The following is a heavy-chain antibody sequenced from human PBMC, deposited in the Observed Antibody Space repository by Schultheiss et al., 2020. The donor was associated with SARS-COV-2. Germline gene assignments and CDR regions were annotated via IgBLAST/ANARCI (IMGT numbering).Heavy chain of an antibody. V-gene: IGHV4-4*07. CDR1: GGSISSYY. J-gene: IGHJ4*02. CDR2: IYTSDST. D-gene: IGHD2-2*01. Sequence: SETLSLTCTVSGGSISSYYWSWIRQPAGKGLEWIGRIYTSDSTNYNPSLKSRVTISVDTSKNQFSLKLSSVTAADTAVYYCARGAHRGYCSSTSCYEFDYWGQGTLVTVSS. CDR3: ARGAHRGYCSSTSCYEFDY.